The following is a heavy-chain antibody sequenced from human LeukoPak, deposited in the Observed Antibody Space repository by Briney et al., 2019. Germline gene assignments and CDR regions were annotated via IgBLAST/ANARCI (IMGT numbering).Heavy chain of an antibody. J-gene: IGHJ4*02. V-gene: IGHV3-21*01. CDR1: GFTFSSYS. Sequence: NPGGSLRLSCAASGFTFSSYSMNWVRQAPGKGLEWVSSISSSSTYIYYIDSVKGRFTVSRDNAKNSLYLQMNSLRAEDTAVYYCATEGLVRGVIFENWGQGTLVTVSS. CDR2: ISSSSTYI. CDR3: ATEGLVRGVIFEN. D-gene: IGHD3-10*01.